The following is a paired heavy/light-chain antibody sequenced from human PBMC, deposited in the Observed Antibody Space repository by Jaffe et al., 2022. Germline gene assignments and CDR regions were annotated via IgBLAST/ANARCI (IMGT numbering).Light chain of an antibody. CDR2: ASS. J-gene: IGKJ4*01. CDR3: LKQNSYPLT. Sequence: DIQMTQSPSAMSASVGDRVTITCRASQGISNNLAWFQQKPGKVPKCLIYASSILQSGVPSRFSGSGSGTEFTLTINSLQPEDFATYYCLKQNSYPLTFGGGTKVEIK. CDR1: QGISNN. V-gene: IGKV1-17*03.
Heavy chain of an antibody. CDR1: GFTLSDHY. CDR2: TRNKAKSYAT. Sequence: EVQLVESGGGLVQPGGSLRLSCVASGFTLSDHYMDWVRQAPGKGLEWVGRTRNKAKSYATEYAASVKGRFTISRDDSENSLYLQMNSLRTEDTAEYYCAKATRDIRGYHYVGDYWGQGTLVTVSS. J-gene: IGHJ4*02. CDR3: AKATRDIRGYHYVGDY. D-gene: IGHD3-22*01. V-gene: IGHV3-72*01.